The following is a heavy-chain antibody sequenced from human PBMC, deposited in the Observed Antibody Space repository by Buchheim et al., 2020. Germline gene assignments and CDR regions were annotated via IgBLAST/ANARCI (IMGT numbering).Heavy chain of an antibody. D-gene: IGHD3-22*01. CDR3: ARHEYYDRSGYDYGIDV. Sequence: QVQLQESGPGLVKPSETLSLTCTVSGGYISSYYWSWIRQPPGKGLEYIGYTHYSGSTNANFSLKSRVTISLGRSKNQFSLRLNSVTAADTAVYYCARHEYYDRSGYDYGIDVWGQGTT. CDR2: THYSGST. J-gene: IGHJ6*02. V-gene: IGHV4-59*08. CDR1: GGYISSYY.